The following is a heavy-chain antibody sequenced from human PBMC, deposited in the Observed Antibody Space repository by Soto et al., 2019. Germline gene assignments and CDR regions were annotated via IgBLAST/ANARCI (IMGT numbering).Heavy chain of an antibody. Sequence: PGESLKISCKGSGYSFTSYWIGWVRQMPGKGLEWMGIIYPGDSDTRYSPSFQGQVTISADKSISTAYLQWSSLKASDTAMYYCARHQHGDHYYYSYMDVWGKGTTVTVAS. D-gene: IGHD4-17*01. CDR2: IYPGDSDT. CDR3: ARHQHGDHYYYSYMDV. CDR1: GYSFTSYW. V-gene: IGHV5-51*01. J-gene: IGHJ6*03.